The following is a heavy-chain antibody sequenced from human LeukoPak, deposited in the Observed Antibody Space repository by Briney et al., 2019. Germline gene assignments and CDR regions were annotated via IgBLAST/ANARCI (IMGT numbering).Heavy chain of an antibody. CDR1: RASISIYS. V-gene: IGHV4-59*08. D-gene: IGHD5-18*01. CDR3: ARHMGLGYSYGYPYFDY. CDR2: IYYSGST. Sequence: SETLSLTCTVSRASISIYSWSWIRQPPGQGLEWIGYIYYSGSTNYNPSLKSRVTISVDTSKNQFSLKLSSVTAADTAVYYCARHMGLGYSYGYPYFDYWGQGTLVTVSS. J-gene: IGHJ4*02.